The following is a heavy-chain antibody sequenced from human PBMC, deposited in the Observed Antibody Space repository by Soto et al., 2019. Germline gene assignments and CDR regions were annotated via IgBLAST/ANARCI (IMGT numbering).Heavy chain of an antibody. J-gene: IGHJ4*02. V-gene: IGHV1-18*01. Sequence: QVQLVQSGAEVKKPGASVKVSCKASGYTFTSYGISWVRQAPGQGLEWMGWISAYNGNTNYAQKLQGRVTMTTDTSTSTAYMELRSLRSDDTAVYYCCVVGAIALLFDSCDYWGQGTLVTVSS. CDR2: ISAYNGNT. CDR1: GYTFTSYG. D-gene: IGHD1-26*01. CDR3: CVVGAIALLFDSCDY.